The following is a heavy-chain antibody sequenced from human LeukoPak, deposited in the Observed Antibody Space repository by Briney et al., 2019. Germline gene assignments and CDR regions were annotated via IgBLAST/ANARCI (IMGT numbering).Heavy chain of an antibody. J-gene: IGHJ3*02. D-gene: IGHD1-1*01. V-gene: IGHV3-30*04. CDR3: ARDVTTGTTDDAFDI. CDR2: ISYDGSNK. Sequence: PGGSLRLSCAASGFTFNIYATHWVRQAPGKGLEWVAVISYDGSNKYYADSVKGRFTISRDNSKNTLYLQMNSLRAEDTAVYYCARDVTTGTTDDAFDIWGQGTMVTVSS. CDR1: GFTFNIYA.